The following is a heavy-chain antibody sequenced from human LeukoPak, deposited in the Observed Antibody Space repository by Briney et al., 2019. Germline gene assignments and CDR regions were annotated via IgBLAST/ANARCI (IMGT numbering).Heavy chain of an antibody. CDR2: IYWDDDK. J-gene: IGHJ4*02. V-gene: IGHV2-5*02. D-gene: IGHD3-22*01. CDR3: AHSSYYYDSSGYFY. CDR1: GFSLSTSGVG. Sequence: SGPTLVKTTQTLTLTCTFSGFSLSTSGVGVGWIRQPPGKALEWLALIYWDDDKRYSPSLKSRLTITKDTSKNQVVLTMTNMDPVDTATYYCAHSSYYYDSSGYFYWGQGTLVTVSS.